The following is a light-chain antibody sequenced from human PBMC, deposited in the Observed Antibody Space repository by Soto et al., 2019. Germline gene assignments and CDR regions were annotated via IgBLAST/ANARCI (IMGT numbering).Light chain of an antibody. Sequence: DIQMTQSPSSLSASVGGRVTITCRASQSISNYLNWYHQIPGRAPNLLIYAASTLQSGVPSRFAGSGSGTDFTLTIGGLQREDIGTYYCQQSHSTPLTFGGGTKVEIQ. CDR2: AAS. V-gene: IGKV1-39*01. CDR3: QQSHSTPLT. CDR1: QSISNY. J-gene: IGKJ4*01.